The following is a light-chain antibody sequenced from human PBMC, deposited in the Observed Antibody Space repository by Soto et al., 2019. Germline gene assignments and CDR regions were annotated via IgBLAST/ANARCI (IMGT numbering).Light chain of an antibody. CDR1: GSDVGGYNY. V-gene: IGLV2-11*01. CDR3: CSYAGSYTFVV. J-gene: IGLJ2*01. Sequence: QSVLTQPRSVSGSPGQSVTISCTGTGSDVGGYNYVSWYQQHPGKAPKLMIYDVTKRPSGVPDRFSGSKSSNTASLTISGLQAEDEADYYCCSYAGSYTFVVFGGGTQLTVL. CDR2: DVT.